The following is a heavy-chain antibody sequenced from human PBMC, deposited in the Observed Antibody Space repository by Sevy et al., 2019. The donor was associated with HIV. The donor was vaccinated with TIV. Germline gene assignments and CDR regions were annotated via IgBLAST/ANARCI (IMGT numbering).Heavy chain of an antibody. D-gene: IGHD3-22*01. CDR2: ISKDGTNK. Sequence: GGSLRLSCSAFGFNISPYALHWVRQTPGKGLQWLAIISKDGTNKDYADFVKGLFYLSRDNSKNTVYLKRRNQRPEDTAVYYCAKEGYYYDSHSSNWFDPWGQGTLVTVSS. CDR3: AKEGYYYDSHSSNWFDP. CDR1: GFNISPYA. V-gene: IGHV3-30*04. J-gene: IGHJ5*02.